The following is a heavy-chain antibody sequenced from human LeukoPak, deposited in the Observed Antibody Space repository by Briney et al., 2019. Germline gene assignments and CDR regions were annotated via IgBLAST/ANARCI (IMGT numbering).Heavy chain of an antibody. CDR1: GFTFSSYW. Sequence: GGSLRLSCAASGFTFSSYWMHWVRQAPGKGLVWVSRINTDGSSTSYADSVKGRFTISRDNAKNTLYLQMNSLRAEDTAVYYCASPAAALDDAFDIWGQGTMVTVSS. CDR3: ASPAAALDDAFDI. J-gene: IGHJ3*02. D-gene: IGHD6-13*01. CDR2: INTDGSST. V-gene: IGHV3-74*01.